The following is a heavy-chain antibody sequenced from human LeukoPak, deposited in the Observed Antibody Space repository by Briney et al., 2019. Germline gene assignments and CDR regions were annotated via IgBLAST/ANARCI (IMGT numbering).Heavy chain of an antibody. D-gene: IGHD3-16*01. CDR2: INQDGSEK. J-gene: IGHJ4*02. V-gene: IGHV3-7*01. CDR1: GFTFRSYW. CDR3: ARDGGPFDS. Sequence: GGSLRLSCAASGFTFRSYWMSWVRQAPGKGLEWVANINQDGSEKYYVDSVKGRFTISRDNAKKSPCLQMNSLRADDTAVYYCARDGGPFDSWGQGTLVTVSS.